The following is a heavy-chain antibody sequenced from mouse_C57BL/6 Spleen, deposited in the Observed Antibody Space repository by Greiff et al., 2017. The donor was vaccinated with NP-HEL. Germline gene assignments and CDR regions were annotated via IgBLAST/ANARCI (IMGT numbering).Heavy chain of an antibody. J-gene: IGHJ1*03. D-gene: IGHD2-3*01. CDR3: ARGGIYDGYPWYFDV. CDR1: GYTFTSYD. Sequence: QVQLKESGPELVKPGASVKLSCKASGYTFTSYDINWVKQRPGQGLEWIGWIYPRDGSTKYNEKFKGKATLTVDTSSSTAYMELHSLTSEDSAVYFCARGGIYDGYPWYFDVWGTGTTVTVSS. V-gene: IGHV1-85*01. CDR2: IYPRDGST.